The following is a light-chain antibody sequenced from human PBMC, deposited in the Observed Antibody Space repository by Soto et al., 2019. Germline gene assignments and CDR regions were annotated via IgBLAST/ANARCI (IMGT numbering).Light chain of an antibody. V-gene: IGKV1-6*01. CDR3: LQDYSYPRP. Sequence: AIQMTQSPSSLSASVGDRVTITCRASQAIRTELGWYQQKPGNAPKLLIYATSILQSGVPSRFSGIGSGTDFTLTISSLQPEDFATYYCLQDYSYPRPFGQGTKVEIK. J-gene: IGKJ1*01. CDR1: QAIRTE. CDR2: ATS.